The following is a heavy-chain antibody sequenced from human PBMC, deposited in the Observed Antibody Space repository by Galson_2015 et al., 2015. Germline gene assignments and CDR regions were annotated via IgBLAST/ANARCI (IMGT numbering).Heavy chain of an antibody. V-gene: IGHV1-24*01. Sequence: SVKVSCKVSGYTLTELTMHWVRQAPGRGLEWMGGFDPEDGETVYAQKFQGRVTMTEDTSTETAYMELSSLRPEDTAEYYCATTATSYSTSWLRPNYGMDVWGQGTTVTVSS. CDR2: FDPEDGET. D-gene: IGHD6-13*01. CDR1: GYTLTELT. J-gene: IGHJ6*02. CDR3: ATTATSYSTSWLRPNYGMDV.